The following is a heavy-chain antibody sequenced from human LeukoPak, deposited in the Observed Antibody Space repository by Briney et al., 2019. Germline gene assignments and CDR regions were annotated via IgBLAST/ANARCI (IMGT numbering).Heavy chain of an antibody. CDR3: GRGTNSTFDI. CDR1: GDSVSGNSGA. D-gene: IGHD1-7*01. Sequence: SQTLSLSCAISGDSVSGNSGAWNWNRQSPSRGLEWLGKEYSRSRGGRAYEISVRRPINIYNDTSRNQFSLQLSSVTPEDTAVYYCGRGTNSTFDIWGQGTMVTVSS. CDR2: EYSRSRGGR. V-gene: IGHV6-1*01. J-gene: IGHJ3*02.